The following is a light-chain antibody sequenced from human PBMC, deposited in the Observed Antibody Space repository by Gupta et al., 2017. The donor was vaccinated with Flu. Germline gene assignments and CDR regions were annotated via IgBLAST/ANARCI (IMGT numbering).Light chain of an antibody. Sequence: NFMLTQPHSVSGSPGKTVTISCTRSSGSIADNYVQWYQQRPDGAPNTVIYEDDLRPSGVPDRFSGSIDTSSNSASLTISGLKTEDEAYYYCQSYDTINQVFGGGTKLTVL. J-gene: IGLJ3*02. CDR3: QSYDTINQV. CDR2: EDD. CDR1: SGSIADNY. V-gene: IGLV6-57*03.